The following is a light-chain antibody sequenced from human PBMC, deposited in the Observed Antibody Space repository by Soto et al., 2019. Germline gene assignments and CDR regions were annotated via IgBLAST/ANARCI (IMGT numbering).Light chain of an antibody. CDR1: SSNIGAGYD. J-gene: IGLJ2*01. CDR2: GNS. CDR3: QSYDSSLSGVV. V-gene: IGLV1-40*01. Sequence: QSELTQPPSVSGAPGQRVTISCTGSSSNIGAGYDVHWYQQLPGTAPKLLIYGNSNRPSGVPDRFSGSKSGTSASLAITGLQAEEEADYYCQSYDSSLSGVVFGGGTK.